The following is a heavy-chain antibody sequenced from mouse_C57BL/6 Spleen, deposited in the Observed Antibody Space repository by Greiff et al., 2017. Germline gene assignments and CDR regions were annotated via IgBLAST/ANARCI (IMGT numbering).Heavy chain of an antibody. D-gene: IGHD2-1*01. CDR3: ARQDYGNFYYFDY. V-gene: IGHV5-15*01. CDR2: ISNLAYSI. J-gene: IGHJ2*01. CDR1: GFTFSDYG. Sequence: DVKLVESGGGLVQPGGSLKLSCAASGFTFSDYGMAWVRQAPRKGPEWVAFISNLAYSIYYADTVTGRFTISRENAKNTLYLEMSSLRSEDTAMYYCARQDYGNFYYFDYWGQGTTLTVSS.